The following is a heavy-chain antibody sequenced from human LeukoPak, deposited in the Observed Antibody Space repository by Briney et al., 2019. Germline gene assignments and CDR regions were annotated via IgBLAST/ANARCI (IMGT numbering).Heavy chain of an antibody. V-gene: IGHV4-4*07. CDR1: GGSMSTFY. D-gene: IGHD6-13*01. CDR2: IYGSGTT. CDR3: ARDGSSWPFFES. Sequence: SETLSLTCTVSGGSMSTFYWSWIRQPAGKGMEWIGRIYGSGTTNYNPALKSRVTMSVDTSKKQFSLKLTSVTAADTAVYYCARDGSSWPFFESWGQGTLVTVSS. J-gene: IGHJ4*02.